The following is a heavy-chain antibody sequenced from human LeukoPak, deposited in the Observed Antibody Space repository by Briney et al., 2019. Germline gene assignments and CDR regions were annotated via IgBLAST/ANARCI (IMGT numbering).Heavy chain of an antibody. D-gene: IGHD6-13*01. CDR3: AREATSSPSFDY. CDR2: ISSSVGTT. Sequence: PGGSLRLSCAASGFSLSNYAISWVRQAPGKGLEWVSAISSSVGTTYYADSVKGRFTISRDNSNNTLYLQMNSLRAEDTAIYYCAREATSSPSFDYWGQGTLVTVSS. J-gene: IGHJ4*02. CDR1: GFSLSNYA. V-gene: IGHV3-23*01.